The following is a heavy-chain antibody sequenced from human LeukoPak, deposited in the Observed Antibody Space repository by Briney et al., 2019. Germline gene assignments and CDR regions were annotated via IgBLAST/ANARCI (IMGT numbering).Heavy chain of an antibody. CDR3: ARRRVYGSRTYYYYYMDV. CDR1: RFTFSSYG. Sequence: GGSLRLSCAASRFTFSSYGMHWVRQAPGKGLEWVAFIRYDGSNKYYADSVKGRFTISRDNAKNSLYLQMNSLRAEDTAVYYCARRRVYGSRTYYYYYMDVWGKGTTVTVSS. J-gene: IGHJ6*03. V-gene: IGHV3-30*02. CDR2: IRYDGSNK. D-gene: IGHD3-10*01.